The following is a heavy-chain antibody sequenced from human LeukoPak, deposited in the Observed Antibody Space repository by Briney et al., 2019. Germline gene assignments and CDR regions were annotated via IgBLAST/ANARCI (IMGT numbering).Heavy chain of an antibody. Sequence: ALSLTCTVSGGSISSYYWSWIRQPPGKALEWLALIYWNDDKRYSPSLKSRLTITKDTSKNQVVLTMTNMDPVDTATYYCAGVTFTPDAFDIWGQGQWSPSLQ. V-gene: IGHV2-5*01. CDR3: AGVTFTPDAFDI. CDR1: GGSISSYYW. CDR2: IYWNDDK. D-gene: IGHD3-10*01. J-gene: IGHJ3*02.